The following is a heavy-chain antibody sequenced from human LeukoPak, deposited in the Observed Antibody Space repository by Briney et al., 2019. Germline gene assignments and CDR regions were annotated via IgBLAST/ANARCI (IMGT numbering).Heavy chain of an antibody. CDR3: ARGGDFSGDFDY. V-gene: IGHV3-21*01. J-gene: IGHJ4*02. CDR2: ISSSSSYI. D-gene: IGHD6-19*01. Sequence: KPGGSLRPSCAASGFTFSSYSMTWVRQAPGKGLEWVSSISSSSSYIYYADSVKGRFTISRDNAKNSLYLQMNSLRAEDTAVYYCARGGDFSGDFDYWGQGTLVTVSS. CDR1: GFTFSSYS.